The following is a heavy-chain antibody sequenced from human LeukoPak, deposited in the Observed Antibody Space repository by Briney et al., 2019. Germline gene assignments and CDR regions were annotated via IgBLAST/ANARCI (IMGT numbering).Heavy chain of an antibody. Sequence: GGSLRLSCAASGFTFSSYAMSWVRQAPGKGPEWVSAISGSGGSTYYADSVKGRFTISRDNSKNTLYLQMNSLRAEDTAVYYCAKLGLWFGELSYDYWGQGTLVTVSS. J-gene: IGHJ4*02. V-gene: IGHV3-23*01. D-gene: IGHD3-10*01. CDR2: ISGSGGST. CDR1: GFTFSSYA. CDR3: AKLGLWFGELSYDY.